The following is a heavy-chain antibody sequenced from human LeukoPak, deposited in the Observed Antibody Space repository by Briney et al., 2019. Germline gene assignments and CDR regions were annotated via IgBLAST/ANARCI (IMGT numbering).Heavy chain of an antibody. Sequence: SETLSLTCSVSDDSISSYYWNWIRQPPGKPLEWIGYTHYSGSTTYNPSLNSRVTMSIDTSKNHFSLKLTSVTAADTATYYCARETSLAGFASGLGFNYWGQGILVTVSS. CDR2: THYSGST. D-gene: IGHD6-19*01. V-gene: IGHV4-59*01. CDR3: ARETSLAGFASGLGFNY. J-gene: IGHJ4*02. CDR1: DDSISSYY.